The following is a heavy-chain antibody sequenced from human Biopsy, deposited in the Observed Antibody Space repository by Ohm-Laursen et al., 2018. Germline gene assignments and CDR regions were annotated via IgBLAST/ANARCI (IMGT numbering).Heavy chain of an antibody. D-gene: IGHD4-11*01. V-gene: IGHV4-59*02. CDR3: ARDSGILNYGNYNYYHYYGMDV. CDR1: FDSVPKYY. Sequence: SETLSLTCTVSFDSVPKYYRSWIRHPPGKGLEWIGHIFYSVMTNYNPSLQSRISISVDTSRNQVPLTLSSVTAADTAVYYRARDSGILNYGNYNYYHYYGMDVWGQGTKVTVSS. J-gene: IGHJ6*02. CDR2: IFYSVMT.